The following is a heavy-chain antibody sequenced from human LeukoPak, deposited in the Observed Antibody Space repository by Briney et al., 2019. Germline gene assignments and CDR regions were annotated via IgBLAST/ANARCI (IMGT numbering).Heavy chain of an antibody. V-gene: IGHV3-21*01. CDR2: ISSSSSYI. Sequence: GGSLRLSCAASGFTFSSYEMNWVRQAPGKGLEWVSSISSSSSYIYYADSVKGRFTISRDNAKNSLYLQMNSLRAEDTAVYYCARLYGGSAYHADHFDYWGQGTLVTVSS. CDR3: ARLYGGSAYHADHFDY. CDR1: GFTFSSYE. D-gene: IGHD3-22*01. J-gene: IGHJ4*02.